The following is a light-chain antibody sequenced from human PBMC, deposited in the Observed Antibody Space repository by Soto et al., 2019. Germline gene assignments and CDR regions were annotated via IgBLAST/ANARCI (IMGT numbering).Light chain of an antibody. Sequence: QSVLPQPPSVTGAPGQRVTISCTGSSSNIGAGYDVHWYQQLPGTAPKLLIYGNNNRPSGVPDRFSGSKSGTSASLAITGLQAEDEADYFCQSYDHSLGGSGVFGTGTKLTVL. CDR3: QSYDHSLGGSGV. J-gene: IGLJ1*01. CDR1: SSNIGAGYD. V-gene: IGLV1-40*01. CDR2: GNN.